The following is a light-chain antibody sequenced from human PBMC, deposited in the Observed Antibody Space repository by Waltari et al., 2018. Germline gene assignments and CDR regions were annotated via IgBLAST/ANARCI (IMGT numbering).Light chain of an antibody. CDR3: QQYYSTPPT. CDR1: QSVLYSSNNKNY. CDR2: WAS. Sequence: DIVMTQSPDSLAVSLGERATINCKSSQSVLYSSNNKNYLAWFQQKPGQPPKLLLYWASTRESGVPDPFSGSGSGTDFTLTISTLQAEDVAVYYCQQYYSTPPTFGQGTKVEIK. V-gene: IGKV4-1*01. J-gene: IGKJ1*01.